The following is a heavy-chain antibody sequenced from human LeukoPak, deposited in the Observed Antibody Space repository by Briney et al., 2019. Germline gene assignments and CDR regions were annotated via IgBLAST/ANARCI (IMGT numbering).Heavy chain of an antibody. CDR1: GFTVSSNY. CDR2: IYSGGST. D-gene: IGHD3-22*01. J-gene: IGHJ1*01. V-gene: IGHV3-66*02. Sequence: GGSLRLSCAASGFTVSSNYMSWARQAPGKGLEWVSVIYSGGSTYYADSVKGRFTISRDNSKNTLYLQMNSLRAEDTAVYYCARDDSSGYWGYFQHWGQGTLVTVSS. CDR3: ARDDSSGYWGYFQH.